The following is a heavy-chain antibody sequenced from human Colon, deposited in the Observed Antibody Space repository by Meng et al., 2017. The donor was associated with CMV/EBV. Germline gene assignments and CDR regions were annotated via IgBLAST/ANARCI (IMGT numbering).Heavy chain of an antibody. CDR3: ARRHTSGWYYFDS. CDR1: GDSVSSNSVG. V-gene: IGHV6-1*01. D-gene: IGHD6-19*01. Sequence: QTLSLTCVISGDSVSSNSVGWNWIRQSPSRGLEWLGRTYYRSRWLHDYALSVKSRIIINADTSTNQFSLHLSSVTPEDTAVYYCARRHTSGWYYFDSWGQGTLVTVSS. CDR2: TYYRSRWLH. J-gene: IGHJ4*02.